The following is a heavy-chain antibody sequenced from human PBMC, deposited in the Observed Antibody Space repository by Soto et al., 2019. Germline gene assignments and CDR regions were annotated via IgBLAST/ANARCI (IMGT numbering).Heavy chain of an antibody. V-gene: IGHV1-3*01. CDR1: GYTFTSYA. Sequence: ASVKVSCKASGYTFTSYAMHWVRQAPGQRLEWMGWINAGNGNTKYSQKFQGRVTITRDTSASTAYMELSSLRSEDTAVYYCAPSNYIVVVPPARVYWGEGPLVTFPS. J-gene: IGHJ4*02. CDR3: APSNYIVVVPPARVY. D-gene: IGHD2-2*01. CDR2: INAGNGNT.